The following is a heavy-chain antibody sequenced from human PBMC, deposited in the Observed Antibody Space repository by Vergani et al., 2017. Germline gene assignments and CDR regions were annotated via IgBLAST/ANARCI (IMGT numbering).Heavy chain of an antibody. V-gene: IGHV3-48*03. CDR3: ARELQGGRELDY. CDR2: ISSSGSTI. J-gene: IGHJ4*02. D-gene: IGHD2-15*01. CDR1: GFTFSSYE. Sequence: EVQLVESGGGLVQPGGSLRLSCAASGFTFSSYEMNWVRQAPGKGLEWVSYISSSGSTIYYADSVKGRFTISRDNAKNSLYLQMNSLRAEDTAVYYCARELQGGRELDYWGQGTLVTVSS.